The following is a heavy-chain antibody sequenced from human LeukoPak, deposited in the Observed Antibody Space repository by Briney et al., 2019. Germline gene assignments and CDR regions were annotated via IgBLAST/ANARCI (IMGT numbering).Heavy chain of an antibody. J-gene: IGHJ4*02. D-gene: IGHD6-13*01. CDR2: IYHSGST. V-gene: IGHV4-38-2*01. CDR3: ANTLWNPTYSSSWSEY. Sequence: SETLSLTCAASGYSISSGYYWGWIRQPPEKGLEWIGSIYHSGSTYYNPSLKSRVTISVDTSKNQFSLKLSSVTAADTAVYYCANTLWNPTYSSSWSEYWGQGTLVTVSS. CDR1: GYSISSGYY.